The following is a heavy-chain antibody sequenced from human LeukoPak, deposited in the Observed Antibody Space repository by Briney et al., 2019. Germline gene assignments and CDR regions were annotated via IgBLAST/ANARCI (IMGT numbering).Heavy chain of an antibody. D-gene: IGHD6-13*01. CDR3: AKDVSTQRHSSSWLFDY. CDR2: IRYDGSNK. CDR1: GFTFSSYG. Sequence: GGSLRLSCAASGFTFSSYGMHWVRQAPGKGLEWVAFIRYDGSNKYYADSVKGRFTISRDNSKNTLYLQMNSLRAEDTAVYYCAKDVSTQRHSSSWLFDYWGQGTLVTVSS. V-gene: IGHV3-30*02. J-gene: IGHJ4*02.